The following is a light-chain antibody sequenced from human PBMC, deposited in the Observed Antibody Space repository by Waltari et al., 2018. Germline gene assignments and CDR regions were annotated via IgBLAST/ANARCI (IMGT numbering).Light chain of an antibody. Sequence: DIVMTQSPDSLAVSLGKRATINRKFSQTVLYSSNNKNYLAWYQQKPGQPPKLVIYWASTRESGVPDRFSASGSGTDFNFTISSLQAEDVAVYYCQQYYTSPYTFAQGTKLEI. CDR2: WAS. V-gene: IGKV4-1*01. J-gene: IGKJ2*01. CDR1: QTVLYSSNNKNY. CDR3: QQYYTSPYT.